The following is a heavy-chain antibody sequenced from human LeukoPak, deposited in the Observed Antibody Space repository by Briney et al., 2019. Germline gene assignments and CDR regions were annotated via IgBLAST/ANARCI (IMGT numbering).Heavy chain of an antibody. CDR1: GGSISSYY. V-gene: IGHV4-59*01. Sequence: SETLSLTCTVSGGSISSYYWSWIRQPPGKGLEWIGYIYYSGSTDYNPSLKSRVTISVDTSKNQFSLKLSSVTAADTAVYYCARARPQQQLDYWGQGTLATVSS. D-gene: IGHD6-13*01. J-gene: IGHJ4*02. CDR2: IYYSGST. CDR3: ARARPQQQLDY.